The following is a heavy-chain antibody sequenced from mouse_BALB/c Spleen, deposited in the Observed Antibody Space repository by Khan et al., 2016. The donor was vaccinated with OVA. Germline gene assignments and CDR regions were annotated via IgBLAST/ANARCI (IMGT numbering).Heavy chain of an antibody. CDR1: GYSFTNYW. CDR2: IHPSDSET. J-gene: IGHJ3*01. Sequence: QVQLQQSGAELVRPGASVKLSCKTSGYSFTNYWMHWVKQRPGQGLEWIGMIHPSDSETRLNQKFKDKATLTVDKSSGTAHMQLTSPTSEDSAVYYYARRKFMTTAEEDPWFAYWGPGTQVTVSA. D-gene: IGHD1-2*01. V-gene: IGHV1-74*01. CDR3: ARRKFMTTAEEDPWFAY.